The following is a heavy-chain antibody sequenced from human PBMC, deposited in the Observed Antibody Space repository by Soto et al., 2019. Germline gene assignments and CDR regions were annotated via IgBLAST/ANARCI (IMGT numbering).Heavy chain of an antibody. Sequence: QVQLQESGPGLVKPSQTLSLTCTVSGGSISSGGYYWSWIRQHPGKGLEWIGYIYYSGSTYYNPSLKSRVTISVDTSKNQFSLKLSSVTAADTAVYYCARDMRLLWFGESRPSNGMDVWGQGTTVTVSS. CDR2: IYYSGST. CDR1: GGSISSGGYY. CDR3: ARDMRLLWFGESRPSNGMDV. D-gene: IGHD3-10*01. J-gene: IGHJ6*02. V-gene: IGHV4-31*03.